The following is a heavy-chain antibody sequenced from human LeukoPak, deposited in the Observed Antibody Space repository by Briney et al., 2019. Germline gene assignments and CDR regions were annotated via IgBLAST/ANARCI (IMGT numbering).Heavy chain of an antibody. Sequence: ASVKVSCKSSGCSFNTTNFCIGAARQAPGQGLEWMGWISPYNGNTNYAQKFQGRVTMTTDTFTTPAYMELRSVRSDDRVVFSEARDSEIAVGLYDAFVRWGQGTMVTVSS. CDR1: GCSFNTTNFC. V-gene: IGHV1-18*01. CDR3: ARDSEIAVGLYDAFVR. D-gene: IGHD6-19*01. J-gene: IGHJ3*01. CDR2: ISPYNGNT.